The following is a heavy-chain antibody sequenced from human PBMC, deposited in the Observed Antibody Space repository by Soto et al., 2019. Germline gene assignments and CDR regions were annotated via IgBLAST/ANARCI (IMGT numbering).Heavy chain of an antibody. CDR3: TRDATDLDY. CDR1: GFTFSGSA. J-gene: IGHJ4*02. V-gene: IGHV3-73*02. CDR2: IRSKANSYAT. Sequence: EVQLVESGGGLVQPGGSLKLSCAASGFTFSGSAMHWVRQASGKGLEWVGRIRSKANSYATAYAASVKGRFTISRDDSKNTAYLQMNSLKTEDTAVYYCTRDATDLDYWGQGTLVTVSS. D-gene: IGHD1-26*01.